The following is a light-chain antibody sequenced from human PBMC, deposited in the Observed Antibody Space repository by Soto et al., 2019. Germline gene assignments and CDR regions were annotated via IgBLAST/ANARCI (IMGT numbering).Light chain of an antibody. J-gene: IGKJ1*01. V-gene: IGKV1-5*01. CDR1: QSISSW. CDR3: QHYNSYPVA. Sequence: DIQMTQSPSTLSASVGDRVTITCRASQSISSWLAWYQQKPGKAPKLLIYDASSLESGVPSRISGSGSGTEFTLTISSLQPDDFATYYCQHYNSYPVAFGQGTKVEIK. CDR2: DAS.